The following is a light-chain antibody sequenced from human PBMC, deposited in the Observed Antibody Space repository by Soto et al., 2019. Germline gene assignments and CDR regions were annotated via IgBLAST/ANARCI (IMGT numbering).Light chain of an antibody. CDR3: QQVYSTPYT. CDR1: RSIRSY. Sequence: DIQMTQSPSSLSASVGDRVTITCRASRSIRSYLNWYQMKPQKAPKLLIFTASNLQSGIPSRFSGSESVTDFTLTISRLQPEDFATYFCQQVYSTPYTFGQGTKLENK. V-gene: IGKV1-39*01. CDR2: TAS. J-gene: IGKJ2*01.